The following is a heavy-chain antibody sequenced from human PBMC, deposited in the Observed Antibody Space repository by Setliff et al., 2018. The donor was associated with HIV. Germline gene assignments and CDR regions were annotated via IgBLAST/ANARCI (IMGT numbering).Heavy chain of an antibody. Sequence: PSETLSLTCTVSGGSVSSSTTYYWGWIRQPPGKGLEGIGSMYYTGSSYYNPSLESRVTISVDTSKNQFSLELSSVTAADTAVYYCASSPAWRSDFGLHTFDYWGQGTLVTVSS. V-gene: IGHV4-39*07. J-gene: IGHJ4*02. CDR3: ASSPAWRSDFGLHTFDY. CDR1: GGSVSSSTTYY. CDR2: MYYTGSS. D-gene: IGHD2-2*01.